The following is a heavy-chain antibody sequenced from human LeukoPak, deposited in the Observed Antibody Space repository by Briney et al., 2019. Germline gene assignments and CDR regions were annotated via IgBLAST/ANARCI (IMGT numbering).Heavy chain of an antibody. CDR2: TRNKANSYTI. V-gene: IGHV3-72*01. CDR3: ARLYGSGTSYNLDY. Sequence: GGSLRLSCAASGFTFSGSALHWVRQASGKGLEWVGRTRNKANSYTIDYAASVKGRFTISREDSKNSLYLQMNSLKTEDTAVYYCARLYGSGTSYNLDYWGQGSLVTVSS. CDR1: GFTFSGSA. D-gene: IGHD3-10*01. J-gene: IGHJ4*02.